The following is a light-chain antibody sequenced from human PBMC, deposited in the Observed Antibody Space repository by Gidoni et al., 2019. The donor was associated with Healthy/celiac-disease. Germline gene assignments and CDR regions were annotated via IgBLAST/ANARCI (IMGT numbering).Light chain of an antibody. Sequence: DSVMTQSPDSLAVSLGERATINCKSRQSVLYSSNNKNYLAWYQQKPGQPPTLLIYWASTRESGVPDRFSGSGSGTDFTLTIRSLQAEDVAVYYCQQYYSTPLTFGGGTKVEIK. CDR3: QQYYSTPLT. J-gene: IGKJ4*01. V-gene: IGKV4-1*01. CDR2: WAS. CDR1: QSVLYSSNNKNY.